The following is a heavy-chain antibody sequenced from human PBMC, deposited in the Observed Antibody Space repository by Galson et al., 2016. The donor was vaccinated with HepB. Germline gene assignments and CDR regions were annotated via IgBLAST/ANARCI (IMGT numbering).Heavy chain of an antibody. Sequence: SLRLSCAAPGFSFGSYAMHWVRQTPAKGLEWVAVISGDGTNKYYADSVKGRFTISRDNSKSTLYLQMSSLRADDTAVYSCAKKGYSSGKFDAFDIWGQGTVVTVSS. V-gene: IGHV3-30*18. CDR1: GFSFGSYA. D-gene: IGHD6-19*01. CDR3: AKKGYSSGKFDAFDI. CDR2: ISGDGTNK. J-gene: IGHJ3*02.